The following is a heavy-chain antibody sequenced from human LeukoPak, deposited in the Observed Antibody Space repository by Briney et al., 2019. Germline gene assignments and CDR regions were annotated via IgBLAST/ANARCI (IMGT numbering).Heavy chain of an antibody. J-gene: IGHJ4*02. CDR1: GYTFTGYY. CDR3: ARVSPGADYVWGSYRLDY. D-gene: IGHD3-16*02. V-gene: IGHV1-2*06. CDR2: INPNSGGT. Sequence: GASVKVSCKASGYTFTGYYMHWVRQAPGQGLEWMGRINPNSGGTNYAQKFQGRVTMTRDTSISTAYMELSRLRSDDTAVYYCARVSPGADYVWGSYRLDYWGQGTLVTVSS.